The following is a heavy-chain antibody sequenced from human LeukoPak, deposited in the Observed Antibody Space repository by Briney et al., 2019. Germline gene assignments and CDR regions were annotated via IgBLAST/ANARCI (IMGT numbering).Heavy chain of an antibody. CDR2: ISAYNGNT. CDR1: GYTFTGYY. V-gene: IGHV1-18*04. D-gene: IGHD6-19*01. CDR3: ARDSSGWYMGPGAFDI. J-gene: IGHJ3*02. Sequence: ASVKVSCKASGYTFTGYYMQWVRQAPGQGLEWMGWISAYNGNTNYAQKLQGRVTMTTDTSTSTAYMELSRLRSDDTAVYYCARDSSGWYMGPGAFDIWGQGTMVTVSS.